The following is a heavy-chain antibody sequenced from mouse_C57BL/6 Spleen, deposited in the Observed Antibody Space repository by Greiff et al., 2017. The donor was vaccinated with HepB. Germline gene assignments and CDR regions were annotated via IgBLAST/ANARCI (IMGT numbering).Heavy chain of an antibody. D-gene: IGHD1-1*01. Sequence: EVNLVESGGGLVKPGGSLKLSCAASGFTFSSYAMSWVRQTPEKRLEWVATISDGGSYTYYPDNVKGRFTISRDNAKNNLYLQMSHLKSEDTAMYYCARDQDTTVVATKYYYAMDYWGQGTSVTVSS. CDR1: GFTFSSYA. CDR3: ARDQDTTVVATKYYYAMDY. J-gene: IGHJ4*01. V-gene: IGHV5-4*01. CDR2: ISDGGSYT.